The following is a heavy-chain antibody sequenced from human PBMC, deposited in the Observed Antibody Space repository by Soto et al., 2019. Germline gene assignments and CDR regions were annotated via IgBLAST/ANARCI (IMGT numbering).Heavy chain of an antibody. CDR1: GFTFSSYA. Sequence: QLGGSLRLSCAASGFTFSSYAMSWVRQAPGKGLEWVSAISGSGGSTYYADSVKGRFTISRDNSKNTLYLQMNSLRAEDTAVYYCAKDYLIPRGYYGMDVWGQGTTVTVSS. D-gene: IGHD2-21*01. CDR3: AKDYLIPRGYYGMDV. V-gene: IGHV3-23*01. CDR2: ISGSGGST. J-gene: IGHJ6*02.